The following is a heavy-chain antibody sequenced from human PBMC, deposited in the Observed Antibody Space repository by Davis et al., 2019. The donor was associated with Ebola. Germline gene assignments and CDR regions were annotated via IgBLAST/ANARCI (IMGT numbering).Heavy chain of an antibody. J-gene: IGHJ1*01. Sequence: PSETLSLTCTVSGGSITTATNFWGWIPQPPGKGLQWVGTIFYNGDTQYNPSLKSRVTILIDTSKNQVSLIMNSVTVADTAVFYCARGFAARPFDLWGQGTLVAVSS. CDR1: GGSITTATNF. CDR2: IFYNGDT. CDR3: ARGFAARPFDL. D-gene: IGHD6-6*01. V-gene: IGHV4-39*07.